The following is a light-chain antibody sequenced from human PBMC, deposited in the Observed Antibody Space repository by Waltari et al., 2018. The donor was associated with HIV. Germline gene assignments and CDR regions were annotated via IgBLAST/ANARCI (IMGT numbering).Light chain of an antibody. CDR3: LLSYGDARPV. J-gene: IGLJ2*01. CDR2: DTS. V-gene: IGLV7-46*01. CDR1: TGAVTSGDY. Sequence: AVVTQEPSLPVSPGGTVTLTCGSSTGAVTSGDYSNCLQQKPDQAPRTLIYDTSNTHSWTPARFSGSLLGGKAALTLSGAQPEDEAEYYCLLSYGDARPVFGGGTKLTVL.